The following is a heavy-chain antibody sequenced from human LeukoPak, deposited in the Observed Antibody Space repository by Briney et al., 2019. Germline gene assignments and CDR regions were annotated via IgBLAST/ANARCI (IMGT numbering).Heavy chain of an antibody. V-gene: IGHV3-23*01. D-gene: IGHD3-22*01. CDR3: AKVSFITMIVVVIRQYYFDY. CDR2: ISGSGGST. CDR1: GFTFSSYA. Sequence: GGSLRLSCAASGFTFSSYAMSWVRQAPGKGLEWVSAISGSGGSTYYADSVKGQFTISRDNSKNTLYLQMNSLRAEDTAVYYCAKVSFITMIVVVIRQYYFDYWGQGTLVTVSS. J-gene: IGHJ4*02.